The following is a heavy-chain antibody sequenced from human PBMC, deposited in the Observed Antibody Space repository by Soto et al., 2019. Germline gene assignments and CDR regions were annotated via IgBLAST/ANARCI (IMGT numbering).Heavy chain of an antibody. CDR2: IYSGGST. D-gene: IGHD4-17*01. J-gene: IGHJ3*02. Sequence: GGSLRLSCAASGFTVSSNYMSWVRQAPGKGLKWVSVIYSGGSTYYADSVKGRFTISRDNSKNTLYLQMNSLRAEDTAVYYCARALLRHDAFDIWGQGTMVTVPS. CDR3: ARALLRHDAFDI. CDR1: GFTVSSNY. V-gene: IGHV3-66*01.